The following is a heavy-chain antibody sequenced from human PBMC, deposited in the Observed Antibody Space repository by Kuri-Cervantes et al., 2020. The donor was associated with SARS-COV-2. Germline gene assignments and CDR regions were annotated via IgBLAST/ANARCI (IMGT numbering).Heavy chain of an antibody. D-gene: IGHD6-13*01. V-gene: IGHV1-18*01. CDR3: AAGRTYSSSWRDGYFDL. J-gene: IGHJ2*01. Sequence: ASVKVSCKASGYTFTSYGISWVRQAPGQGLEWMGWISAYNGNTNYAQKLQGRVTMTTDTSTSTAYMELRSLRSDDTAVYYCAAGRTYSSSWRDGYFDLWGRGTLVTVSS. CDR2: ISAYNGNT. CDR1: GYTFTSYG.